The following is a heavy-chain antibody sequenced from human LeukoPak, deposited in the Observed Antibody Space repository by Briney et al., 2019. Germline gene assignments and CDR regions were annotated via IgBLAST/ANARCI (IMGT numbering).Heavy chain of an antibody. D-gene: IGHD2-2*01. CDR1: GYTFTSYG. Sequence: GASVKVSCKASGYTFTSYGISWVRQAPGQGLEWMGWISAYNGNTNYAQNLQGRVTMTTDTSTSTAYMELRSLRSDDTAVHYCARDRVMVDLGYCSGTSCPPPDWFDPWGQGTLVTVSS. V-gene: IGHV1-18*01. CDR3: ARDRVMVDLGYCSGTSCPPPDWFDP. J-gene: IGHJ5*02. CDR2: ISAYNGNT.